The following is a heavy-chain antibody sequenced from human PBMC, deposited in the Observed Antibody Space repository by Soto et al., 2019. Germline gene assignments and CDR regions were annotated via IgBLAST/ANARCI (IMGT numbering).Heavy chain of an antibody. J-gene: IGHJ4*02. V-gene: IGHV1-18*01. CDR2: ISGYNGNT. CDR3: AREYCRGGSCYGPDY. CDR1: GYTIATFG. Sequence: QVHLVQSGAEVKEPGASVKVSSKASGYTIATFGISWVRQAPGQGLEWVGWISGYNGNTKYAPKFQGRVTLTTDTSTSTAAMERRSLRSDDTAVYYCAREYCRGGSCYGPDYWGQGTLVTVSS. D-gene: IGHD2-15*01.